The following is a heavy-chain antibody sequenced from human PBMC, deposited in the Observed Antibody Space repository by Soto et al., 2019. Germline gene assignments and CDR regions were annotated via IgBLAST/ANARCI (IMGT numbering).Heavy chain of an antibody. V-gene: IGHV3-23*01. J-gene: IGHJ5*02. Sequence: EVQLLESGGGLVQPGGSLRLSCAASGFTFSSYAMSWVRQAPGKGLEWVSAISGSGGSTYYADSVKGRFTISRDNSKNTLYLQMNSLRAEDTAVYYCAKGAFIVVVVAATNGFDPWGQGTLVTVSS. D-gene: IGHD2-15*01. CDR2: ISGSGGST. CDR1: GFTFSSYA. CDR3: AKGAFIVVVVAATNGFDP.